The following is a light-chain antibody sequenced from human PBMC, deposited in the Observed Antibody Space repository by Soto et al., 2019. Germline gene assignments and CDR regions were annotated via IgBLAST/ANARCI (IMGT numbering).Light chain of an antibody. CDR3: QLSQQRSSWPPIA. CDR2: DAS. Sequence: IVLTQSPATLSLSPGHRVTLSCRANERISHSLAWYQQRPGQAPRILIYDASFRATGIPERFSGSGSGTDFTLSISSLEPEDFAVYYCQLSQQRSSWPPIAFGQGTRLDLK. J-gene: IGKJ5*01. CDR1: ERISHS. V-gene: IGKV3-11*01.